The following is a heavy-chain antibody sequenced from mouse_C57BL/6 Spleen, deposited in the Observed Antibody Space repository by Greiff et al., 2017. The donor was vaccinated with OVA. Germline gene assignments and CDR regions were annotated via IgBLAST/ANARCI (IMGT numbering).Heavy chain of an antibody. CDR1: GFTFSSYT. D-gene: IGHD2-5*01. Sequence: EVQVVESGGGLVKPGGSLKLSCAASGFTFSSYTMSWVRQTPEKRLEWVATISGGGGNTYYPDSVKGRFTISRDNAKNTLYLQMSSLRSEDTALYYCARRGYYSNYENGYYFDYWGQGTTLTVSS. CDR2: ISGGGGNT. CDR3: ARRGYYSNYENGYYFDY. J-gene: IGHJ2*01. V-gene: IGHV5-9*01.